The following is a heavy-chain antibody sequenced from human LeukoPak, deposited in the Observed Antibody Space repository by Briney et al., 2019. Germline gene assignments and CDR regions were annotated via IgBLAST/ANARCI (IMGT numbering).Heavy chain of an antibody. J-gene: IGHJ3*02. CDR3: VRVPRREPEWEPDAFDI. CDR1: GGSISSGDYY. V-gene: IGHV4-30-4*08. CDR2: IYYSGST. Sequence: SPSQTLSLTCTVSGGSISSGDYYWSWIRQPPGKGLEWIGYIYYSGSTYYNPSLKSRVTISVDTSKNQFSLKLSSVTAADTAVYYCVRVPRREPEWEPDAFDIWGQGTMVTVSS. D-gene: IGHD1-26*01.